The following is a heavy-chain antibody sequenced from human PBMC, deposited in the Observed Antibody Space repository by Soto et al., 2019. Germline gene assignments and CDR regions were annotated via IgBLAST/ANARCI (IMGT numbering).Heavy chain of an antibody. J-gene: IGHJ4*02. CDR2: ISSSSSTI. CDR3: ARTPGSVVVTDFDY. D-gene: IGHD3-22*01. CDR1: GFTLSSYS. Sequence: EVQLVESGGGLVQPGGSLRLSCAASGFTLSSYSMNWVRQAPGKGLKWVSYISSSSSTIYYADSVKGRFTISRDNAKNSLYLQMNSLRDEDTAVYYCARTPGSVVVTDFDYWGQGTLVTVSS. V-gene: IGHV3-48*02.